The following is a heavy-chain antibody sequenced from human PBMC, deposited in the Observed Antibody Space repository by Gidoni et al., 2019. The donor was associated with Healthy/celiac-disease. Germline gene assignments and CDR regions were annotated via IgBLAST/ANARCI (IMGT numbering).Heavy chain of an antibody. CDR3: ARDNYYDSSGLYDY. CDR1: GGSFSGYY. J-gene: IGHJ4*02. Sequence: QVQLQQWCAGLWKPAATLPRTCAGDGGSFSGYYWRWIRQPPGTGLEWIGEINNSGRTNYNPSLKSRVTISVDTSKNQFSLKLGSVTAADTAVYSCARDNYYDSSGLYDYWGQGTLVTVSS. CDR2: INNSGRT. V-gene: IGHV4-34*01. D-gene: IGHD3-22*01.